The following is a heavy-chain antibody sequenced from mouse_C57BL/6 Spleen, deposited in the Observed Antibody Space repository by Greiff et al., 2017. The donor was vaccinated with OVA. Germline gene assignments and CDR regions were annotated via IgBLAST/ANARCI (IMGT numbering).Heavy chain of an antibody. Sequence: EVKLVESGGGLVKPGGSLKLSCAASGFTFSSYAMSWVRQTPEKRLEWVATISDGGSYTYYPDNVKGRFTISRDNAKNNLYLQMSHLKSEDTAMYYCARDRLRDGSYFDYWGQGTTLTVSS. J-gene: IGHJ2*01. D-gene: IGHD2-3*01. CDR1: GFTFSSYA. CDR2: ISDGGSYT. V-gene: IGHV5-4*01. CDR3: ARDRLRDGSYFDY.